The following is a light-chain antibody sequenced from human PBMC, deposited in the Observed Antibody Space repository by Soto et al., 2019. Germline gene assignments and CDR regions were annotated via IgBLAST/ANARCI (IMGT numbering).Light chain of an antibody. J-gene: IGKJ4*01. CDR2: DAS. CDR3: QQYGSSRLT. CDR1: QSVSDNS. V-gene: IGKV3D-20*01. Sequence: EIVLTQSPATLSLSPGERATLSCGASQSVSDNSLAWYQQKPGLAPRLLIYDASTRATGIPDRFSGSASGTDFTLTISRLEPEDFAVYYCQQYGSSRLTFGGGTKVEIK.